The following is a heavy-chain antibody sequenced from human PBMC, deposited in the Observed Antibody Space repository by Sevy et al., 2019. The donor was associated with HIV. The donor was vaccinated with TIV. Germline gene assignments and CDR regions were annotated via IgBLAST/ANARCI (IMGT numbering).Heavy chain of an antibody. J-gene: IGHJ3*01. CDR2: IWYDGSNQ. CDR3: ARLDFAV. CDR1: GFSFRTYG. V-gene: IGHV3-33*03. Sequence: GGSLRLSCAASGFSFRTYGIHWVRQAPGKGLEWVAFIWYDGSNQLYADSVKGRFTISRDNSKDMVSLQMNSLRVEDTALYFCARLDFAVWGHGTMVTVSS.